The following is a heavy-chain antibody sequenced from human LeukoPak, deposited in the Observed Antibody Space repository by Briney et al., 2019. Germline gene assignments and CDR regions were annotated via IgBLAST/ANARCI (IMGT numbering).Heavy chain of an antibody. CDR1: GYTLTELS. J-gene: IGHJ4*02. V-gene: IGHV1-24*01. Sequence: GASVKVSCKVSGYTLTELSMHWVRQAPGKGLEWMGGFDPEDGETIYAQKFQGRVTMTEDTSTDTAYMELSSLRSEDTAVYYCAPKSIAVAGTGFDYWGQGTLVTASS. D-gene: IGHD6-19*01. CDR2: FDPEDGET. CDR3: APKSIAVAGTGFDY.